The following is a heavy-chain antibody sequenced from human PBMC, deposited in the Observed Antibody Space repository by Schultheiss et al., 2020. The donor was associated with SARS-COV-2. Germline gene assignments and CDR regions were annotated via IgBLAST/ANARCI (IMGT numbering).Heavy chain of an antibody. Sequence: ASVKVSCKASGYTFTNYYTHWVRQAPGQGLEWMGIINPSGGSTTYAQKFQGRVTMTRDTSTSTVYMELSSLRSEDTAVYYCARDRGTTGTTPANWFDPWGQGTLVTVSS. J-gene: IGHJ5*02. CDR1: GYTFTNYY. V-gene: IGHV1-46*01. D-gene: IGHD1-1*01. CDR2: INPSGGST. CDR3: ARDRGTTGTTPANWFDP.